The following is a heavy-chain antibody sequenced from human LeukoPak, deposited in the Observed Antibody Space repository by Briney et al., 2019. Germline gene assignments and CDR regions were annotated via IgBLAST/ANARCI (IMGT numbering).Heavy chain of an antibody. D-gene: IGHD2-2*01. V-gene: IGHV3-64*02. Sequence: GGSLRLSCAASGFTFRTYAMHWVRQDPGKGLEYVSAISTNGDSTYYADSVKGRFTISRDNSKNTLFLQMGSLRADDMAVYYCARWGSTSCYDYWGQGTLLTVSS. CDR1: GFTFRTYA. CDR3: ARWGSTSCYDY. CDR2: ISTNGDST. J-gene: IGHJ4*02.